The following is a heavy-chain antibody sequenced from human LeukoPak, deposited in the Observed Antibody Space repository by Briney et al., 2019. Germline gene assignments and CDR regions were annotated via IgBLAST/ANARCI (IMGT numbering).Heavy chain of an antibody. CDR3: SKKGTTIVPDPKGLDY. Sequence: GGSLRLSCAASGFTFSSYAMSWVRQAPGKGLEWVSAISGSGGSTYYADSVKGRVTISRDNSKNTLYPQMNSLRAEDTAVYYCSKKGTTIVPDPKGLDYWGQGTLVNGSS. CDR1: GFTFSSYA. V-gene: IGHV3-23*01. J-gene: IGHJ4*02. D-gene: IGHD1-14*01. CDR2: ISGSGGST.